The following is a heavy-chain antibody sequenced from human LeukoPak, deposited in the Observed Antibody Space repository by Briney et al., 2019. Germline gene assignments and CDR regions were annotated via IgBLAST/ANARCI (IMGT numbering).Heavy chain of an antibody. CDR2: ISAYNGNT. V-gene: IGHV1-18*01. J-gene: IGHJ4*02. CDR3: ARDRSIRGYSGYDPASLDY. D-gene: IGHD5-12*01. CDR1: GYTFTSYG. Sequence: ASVKVSCKASGYTFTSYGISWVRQAPGQGLEWMGWISAYNGNTNYAQKLQGRVTMTTDTSTSTAYMELRSLRSDDTAVYYCARDRSIRGYSGYDPASLDYWGQGTLVTVSS.